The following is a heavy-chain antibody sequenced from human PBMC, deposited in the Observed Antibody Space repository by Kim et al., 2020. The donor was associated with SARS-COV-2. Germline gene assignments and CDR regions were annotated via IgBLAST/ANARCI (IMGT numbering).Heavy chain of an antibody. J-gene: IGHJ6*02. D-gene: IGHD6-6*01. V-gene: IGHV3-30*07. Sequence: VKGRFTTPRDNSKNTLYLQMNSLRAEDTAVYYCARDPGQLVGVYYYYGMDVWGQGTTVTVSS. CDR3: ARDPGQLVGVYYYYGMDV.